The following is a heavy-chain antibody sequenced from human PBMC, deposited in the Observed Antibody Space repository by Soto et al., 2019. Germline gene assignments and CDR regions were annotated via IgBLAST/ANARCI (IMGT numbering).Heavy chain of an antibody. D-gene: IGHD4-4*01. CDR2: IIPIFGTE. J-gene: IGHJ6*02. CDR1: GGTFSSYA. V-gene: IGHV1-69*01. Sequence: QVQLVQSGAEVKKPGSSVKVSCKASGGTFSSYAISWVRQAPGQGLEWMGGIIPIFGTENYAQKFQGRVTTTAEESTTTAYIELNSVRSEDTAVYYCARARDYRYSNYRTHGMDVWGQGTTVTVSS. CDR3: ARARDYRYSNYRTHGMDV.